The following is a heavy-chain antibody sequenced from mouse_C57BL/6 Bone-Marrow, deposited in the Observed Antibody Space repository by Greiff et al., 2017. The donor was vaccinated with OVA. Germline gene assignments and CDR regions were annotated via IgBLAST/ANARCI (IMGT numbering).Heavy chain of an antibody. J-gene: IGHJ4*01. D-gene: IGHD2-2*01. CDR2: ISYDGSN. V-gene: IGHV3-6*01. Sequence: ESGPGLVKPSQSLSLTCSVTGYSITSGYYWNWIRQFPGNKLEWVGYISYDGSNNYNPSLKNRISITRDTSTNQFFLKLNSVTTEDTATYYCARGGVTSDYYAMDYWGQGTSVTVSS. CDR3: ARGGVTSDYYAMDY. CDR1: GYSITSGYY.